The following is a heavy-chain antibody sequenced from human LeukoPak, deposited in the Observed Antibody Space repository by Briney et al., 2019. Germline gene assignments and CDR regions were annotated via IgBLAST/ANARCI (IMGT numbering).Heavy chain of an antibody. D-gene: IGHD1-26*01. CDR1: GFTFNSYG. CDR3: ARAKELLWYRFFDY. V-gene: IGHV3-7*01. CDR2: IKQDGSEK. J-gene: IGHJ4*02. Sequence: GGSLRLSCAASGFTFNSYGIHWVRQAPGKGLEWVANIKQDGSEKYYVDSVKGRFTISRDNAKNSLYLQMNSLRAEDTAVYYCARAKELLWYRFFDYWGQGTLVTVSS.